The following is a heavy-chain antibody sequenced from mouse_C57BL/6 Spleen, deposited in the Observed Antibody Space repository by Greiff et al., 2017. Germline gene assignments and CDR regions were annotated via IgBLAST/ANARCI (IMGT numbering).Heavy chain of an antibody. CDR1: GFTFSSYG. V-gene: IGHV5-6*01. CDR2: ISSGGSYT. J-gene: IGHJ3*01. D-gene: IGHD2-4*01. Sequence: EVKLMESGGDLVKPGGSLKLSCAASGFTFSSYGMSWVRQTPDKRLEWVATISSGGSYTYYPDSVQGRFTISRDNAKNTLYLQMSSLKSEDTAMYYCARNGDYDWFAYWGQGTLVTVSA. CDR3: ARNGDYDWFAY.